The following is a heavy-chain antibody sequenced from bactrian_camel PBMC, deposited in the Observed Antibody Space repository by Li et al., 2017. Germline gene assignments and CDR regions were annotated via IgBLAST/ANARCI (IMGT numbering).Heavy chain of an antibody. CDR1: GFTFNKVC. V-gene: IGHV3S25*01. CDR3: AASYPAGPQGGGYCTTERWYFGY. J-gene: IGHJ6*01. Sequence: QLVESGGGSVQAGSSLKLSCVASGFTFNKVCFQWFRQATGKEREGIAALNIGRAYTYYADSVKDRFIISRGNDENTVYLQMNSLKPDDTAMYYCAASYPAGPQGGGYCTTERWYFGYWGKGTQVTVS. CDR2: LNIGRAYT. D-gene: IGHD6*01.